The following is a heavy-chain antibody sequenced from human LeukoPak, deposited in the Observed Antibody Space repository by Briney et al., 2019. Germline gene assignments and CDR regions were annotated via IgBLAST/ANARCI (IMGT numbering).Heavy chain of an antibody. CDR1: GFTFSSYA. Sequence: GGSLRLSCAASGFTFSSYAMHWVRQAPGKGLEWVAVISYDGSNKYYADSVKGRFTISRDNSKNTLYLQMNSLRAEDTAVYYCAREIGAVAGYWGQGTLVTVSS. CDR3: AREIGAVAGY. D-gene: IGHD6-19*01. CDR2: ISYDGSNK. J-gene: IGHJ4*02. V-gene: IGHV3-30-3*01.